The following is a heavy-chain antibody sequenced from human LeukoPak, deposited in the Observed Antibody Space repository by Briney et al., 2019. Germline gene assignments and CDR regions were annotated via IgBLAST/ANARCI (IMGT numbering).Heavy chain of an antibody. Sequence: GGSLRLSCAASGFTFIDHYMDWVRQAPGKGLEWIGRIRNKDNSYTTEYAASVKGRFTVSRDDSKNSLFLQMNSLESEDTAVYYCARRNSVTQGLDNWGQGTLVTVSS. CDR2: IRNKDNSYTT. D-gene: IGHD5/OR15-5a*01. CDR1: GFTFIDHY. V-gene: IGHV3-72*01. CDR3: ARRNSVTQGLDN. J-gene: IGHJ4*02.